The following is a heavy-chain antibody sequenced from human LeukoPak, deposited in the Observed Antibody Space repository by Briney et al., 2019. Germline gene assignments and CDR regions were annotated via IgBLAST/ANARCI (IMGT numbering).Heavy chain of an antibody. CDR1: GFTFSNYA. D-gene: IGHD1-7*01. V-gene: IGHV3-23*01. CDR3: AKDERNWNYNLASQTYD. CDR2: ISTSGGTT. J-gene: IGHJ4*02. Sequence: GGSLRLSCAASGFTFSNYAMSWVRQAPGKGLEWVSSISTSGGTTYYADSVKGRFTISRDNSKKTLYLQMSSLRAEDTAVYYCAKDERNWNYNLASQTYDWGQGTLVTVSS.